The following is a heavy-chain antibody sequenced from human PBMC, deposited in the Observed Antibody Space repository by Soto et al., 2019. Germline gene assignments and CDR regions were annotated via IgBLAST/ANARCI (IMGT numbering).Heavy chain of an antibody. J-gene: IGHJ5*02. Sequence: SGASLRLSCAASGFTFDDYGMSWFRQAPGKGLEWVSGINWNGGSTGYADSVKGRFTISRDNAKNSLYLQMNSLRAEDTALYYCAREGIVVVPAAPTYNWFDPWGQGT. D-gene: IGHD2-2*01. CDR3: AREGIVVVPAAPTYNWFDP. CDR2: INWNGGST. CDR1: GFTFDDYG. V-gene: IGHV3-20*04.